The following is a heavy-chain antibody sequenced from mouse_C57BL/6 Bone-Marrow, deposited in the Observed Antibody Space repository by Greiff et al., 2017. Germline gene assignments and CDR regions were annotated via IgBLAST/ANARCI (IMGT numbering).Heavy chain of an antibody. Sequence: EVQVVESGGGLVQPGGSLKLSCAASGFTFSDYYMYWVRQTPEKRLEWVAYISNGGGSTYYPDTVKGRFTISRDNAKNTLYLQMRRLKSEDTAMDYCARQGPYYDYGGAYWGQGTLVTVSA. D-gene: IGHD2-4*01. J-gene: IGHJ3*01. CDR2: ISNGGGST. CDR3: ARQGPYYDYGGAY. CDR1: GFTFSDYY. V-gene: IGHV5-12*01.